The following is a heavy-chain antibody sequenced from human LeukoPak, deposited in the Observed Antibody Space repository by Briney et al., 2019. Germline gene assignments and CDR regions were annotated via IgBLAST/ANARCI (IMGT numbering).Heavy chain of an antibody. J-gene: IGHJ6*03. CDR3: ARAAYMDV. CDR1: GFTFDDYA. CDR2: ISWNSGSI. Sequence: GGSLRLSCAASGFTFDDYAMHWVRQAPGKGLEWVSGISWNSGSIGYADSVKGRFTISRDNAKNSLYLQMNSLRAEDTAVYYCARAAYMDVWGKGTTVTVSS. V-gene: IGHV3-9*01.